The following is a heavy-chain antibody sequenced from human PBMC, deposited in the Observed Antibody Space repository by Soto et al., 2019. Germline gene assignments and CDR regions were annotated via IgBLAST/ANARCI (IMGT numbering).Heavy chain of an antibody. D-gene: IGHD6-19*01. J-gene: IGHJ6*02. V-gene: IGHV3-33*01. CDR1: GFTFSSYG. CDR2: IWYDGSNK. CDR3: ARDDRYSSGWYVAGYYYGMDV. Sequence: QVQLVESGGGVVQPGRSLRLSCAASGFTFSSYGMHWVRQAPGKGLEWVAVIWYDGSNKYYADSVKGRFTISRDNSKNTLYLQMNSLRAEDTAVYYCARDDRYSSGWYVAGYYYGMDVWGPGTTVTVSS.